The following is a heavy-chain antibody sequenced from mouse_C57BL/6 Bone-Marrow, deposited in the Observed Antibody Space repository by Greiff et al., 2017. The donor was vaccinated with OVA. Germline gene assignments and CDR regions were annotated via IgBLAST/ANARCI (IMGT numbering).Heavy chain of an antibody. CDR3: ARDAEGAMDY. Sequence: DVQLVESGGGLVQSGRSLRLSCATSGFTFSDFYMEWVRQAPGKGLEWIAASRNKANDYTTEYSASVKGRFIVSRDTSKSILYLQMNALRAEDTAIYYCARDAEGAMDYWGQGTSVTVSS. V-gene: IGHV7-1*01. J-gene: IGHJ4*01. CDR1: GFTFSDFY. CDR2: SRNKANDYTT.